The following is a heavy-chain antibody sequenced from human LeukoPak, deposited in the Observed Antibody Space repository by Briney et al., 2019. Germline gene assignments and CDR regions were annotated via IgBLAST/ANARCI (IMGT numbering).Heavy chain of an antibody. CDR3: AKDISTASDAFDI. CDR2: VSWNSGTV. CDR1: GFTSDDYA. D-gene: IGHD2-2*01. V-gene: IGHV3-9*02. J-gene: IGHJ3*02. Sequence: GGSLRLSCAASGFTSDDYAMHWVRQAPGKGLEWVSGVSWNSGTVGYAASVKGRFTISRDNAKNSLYLQMNSLTAEDTALYYCAKDISTASDAFDIWGQGTMVTVSS.